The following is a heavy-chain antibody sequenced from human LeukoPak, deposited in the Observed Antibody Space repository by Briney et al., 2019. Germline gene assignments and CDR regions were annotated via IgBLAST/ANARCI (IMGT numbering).Heavy chain of an antibody. D-gene: IGHD2-21*01. Sequence: ASVKVSCKTSGYTFSSYGISWLRQAPGQGLEWVGWISTWNVNTNYAQKFQGRVTMTTDTSTTTLYMEVRSLRSDDTAVYYCARDHGHKSVDYWGQGTLVTVSS. CDR1: GYTFSSYG. CDR3: ARDHGHKSVDY. J-gene: IGHJ4*02. V-gene: IGHV1-18*01. CDR2: ISTWNVNT.